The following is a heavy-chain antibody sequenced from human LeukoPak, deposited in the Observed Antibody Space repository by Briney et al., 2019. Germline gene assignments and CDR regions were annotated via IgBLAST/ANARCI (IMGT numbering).Heavy chain of an antibody. V-gene: IGHV3-30*02. CDR3: AKDREAVGDY. CDR2: LRAGGPYGTEK. Sequence: GGSLRLSCAASGFNFNTFIMHWVRQAPGKGLEWVTFLRAGGPYGTEKFYADSVKGRFTISRDNSKNTLYLQMNSLRAEDTAVYYCAKDREAVGDYWGQGTLVTVSS. D-gene: IGHD1-26*01. CDR1: GFNFNTFI. J-gene: IGHJ4*02.